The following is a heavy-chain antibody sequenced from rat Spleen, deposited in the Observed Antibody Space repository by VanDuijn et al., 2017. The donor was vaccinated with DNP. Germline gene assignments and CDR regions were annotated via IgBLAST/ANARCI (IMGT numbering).Heavy chain of an antibody. V-gene: IGHV5-31*01. J-gene: IGHJ3*01. D-gene: IGHD1-2*01. CDR2: IISSGGST. CDR1: GFTVNNFW. CDR3: ATQSFSIAAVWFPY. Sequence: EVQLVESGGGLVQPGRSLKLSCVVSGFTVNNFWMAWIRQVPGKGLEWVAAIISSGGSTYYPNSVKGRFTISRDIAKNTLYLQMDSLRSEDTATYYCATQSFSIAAVWFPYWGQGTLVTVSS.